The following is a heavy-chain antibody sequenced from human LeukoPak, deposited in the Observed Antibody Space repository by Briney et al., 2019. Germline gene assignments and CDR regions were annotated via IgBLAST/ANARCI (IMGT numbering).Heavy chain of an antibody. Sequence: ASVKVSCEASGGTFSSYTISWVRQAPGQGLEWMGRIIRILGIANYAQKFQGRVTITADKSTSTAYMELSSLRSEDTAVYYCARELPDIVARGWFDPWGQGTLVTVSS. V-gene: IGHV1-69*10. CDR2: IIRILGIA. CDR3: ARELPDIVARGWFDP. CDR1: GGTFSSYT. D-gene: IGHD5-12*01. J-gene: IGHJ5*02.